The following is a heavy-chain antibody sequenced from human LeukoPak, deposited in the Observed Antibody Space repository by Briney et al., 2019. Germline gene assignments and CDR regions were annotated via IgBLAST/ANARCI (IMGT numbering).Heavy chain of an antibody. V-gene: IGHV3-48*04. CDR3: ARAGTTFHYYYYYYMDV. D-gene: IGHD1-1*01. CDR1: GFTFSSYW. CDR2: ISSSGRTI. Sequence: PGGSLRLSCAASGFTFSSYWMNWVRQAPGKGLEWVSYISSSGRTIYYADSVKGRFTISRDNAKNSLYLQMNSLRAEDTAVYYCARAGTTFHYYYYYYMDVWGKGTTVTISS. J-gene: IGHJ6*03.